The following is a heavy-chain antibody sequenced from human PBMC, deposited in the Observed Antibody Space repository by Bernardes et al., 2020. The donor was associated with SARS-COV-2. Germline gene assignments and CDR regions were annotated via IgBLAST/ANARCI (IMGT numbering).Heavy chain of an antibody. CDR2: IYYSGST. J-gene: IGHJ4*02. V-gene: IGHV4-59*08. CDR3: AGSDYGDYPGYFDY. Sequence: SETLSLTRTVSGGSISSYYWSWIRQPPGKGLEWIGYIYYSGSTNYNPSLKSRVTISVDTSKNQFSLKLSSVTAADTAVYYCAGSDYGDYPGYFDYWGQGTLVTVSS. D-gene: IGHD4-17*01. CDR1: GGSISSYY.